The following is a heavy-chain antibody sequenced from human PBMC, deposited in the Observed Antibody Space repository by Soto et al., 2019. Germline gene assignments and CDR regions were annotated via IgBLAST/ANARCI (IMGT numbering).Heavy chain of an antibody. D-gene: IGHD3-9*01. Sequence: SETLSLTCTVSGGSISSSSYYWSWIRQPPGKGLEWIGEINYSGSTNYNPSLKSRVTISVDTSKNQFSLKLSSVTAADTAVYYCARVAFNYDILTGYYKDTEVSNWFDPWGQGTLVTVSS. CDR3: ARVAFNYDILTGYYKDTEVSNWFDP. CDR1: GGSISSSSYY. V-gene: IGHV4-31*03. CDR2: INYSGST. J-gene: IGHJ5*02.